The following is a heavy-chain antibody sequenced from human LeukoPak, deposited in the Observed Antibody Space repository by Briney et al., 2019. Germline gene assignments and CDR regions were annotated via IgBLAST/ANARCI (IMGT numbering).Heavy chain of an antibody. CDR3: ASGGPVTTYDFDY. V-gene: IGHV3-11*06. CDR2: ISRSSSDT. Sequence: GGSLRLSCAASGLTFSDYYMSWIRQAPGKGLEWVSYISRSSSDTNYADSVKGRFTISRDNAKNSLYLQMNSLRAEDTAVYYCASGGPVTTYDFDYWGQGTLVTVSS. CDR1: GLTFSDYY. D-gene: IGHD4-17*01. J-gene: IGHJ4*02.